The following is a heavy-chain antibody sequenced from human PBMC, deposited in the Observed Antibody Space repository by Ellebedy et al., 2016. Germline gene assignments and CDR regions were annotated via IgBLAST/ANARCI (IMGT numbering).Heavy chain of an antibody. V-gene: IGHV1-2*02. J-gene: IGHJ4*02. Sequence: ASVKVSXXASGYTFTGYYMHWVRQAPGQGLEWMGWINPNSGGTNYAQKFQGRVTMTTDTSTSTAYMELRSLRSDDTAVYYCARVGTAMVMDYFDYWGQGTLVTVSS. CDR2: INPNSGGT. CDR1: GYTFTGYY. CDR3: ARVGTAMVMDYFDY. D-gene: IGHD5-18*01.